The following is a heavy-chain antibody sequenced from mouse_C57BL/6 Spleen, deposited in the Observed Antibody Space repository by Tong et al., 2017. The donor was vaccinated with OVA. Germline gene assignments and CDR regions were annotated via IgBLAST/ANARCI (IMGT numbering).Heavy chain of an antibody. CDR3: TRREGAY. CDR2: IDPETGGT. Sequence: VQLQESGAELVRPGASVTLSCKASGYTFTDYEMHWVKQTPVHGLEWIGAIDPETGGTAYNQKFKGKAILTADKSSSTAYMELRSLTSEDSAVYYCTRREGAYWGQGTLVTVSA. CDR1: GYTFTDYE. J-gene: IGHJ3*01. V-gene: IGHV1-15*01.